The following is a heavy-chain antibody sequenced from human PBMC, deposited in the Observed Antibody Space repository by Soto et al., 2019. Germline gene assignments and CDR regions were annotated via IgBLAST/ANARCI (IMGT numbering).Heavy chain of an antibody. D-gene: IGHD1-26*01. CDR2: IYYSGST. Sequence: QVQLQESGPGLVKPSETLSLTCTVSGGSISSYYWSWIRQPPGKGLEWIGYIYYSGSTNYNPSLKSRVTISVDTSKNQFSLKLSSVTAADTAVYYCARVNVWGYSNQPVGAHRVDIRELDYWGQGTLVTVSS. J-gene: IGHJ4*02. CDR3: ARVNVWGYSNQPVGAHRVDIRELDY. CDR1: GGSISSYY. V-gene: IGHV4-59*01.